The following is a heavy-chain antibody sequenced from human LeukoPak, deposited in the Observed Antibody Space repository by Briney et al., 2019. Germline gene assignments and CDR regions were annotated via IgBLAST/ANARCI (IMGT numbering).Heavy chain of an antibody. J-gene: IGHJ4*02. CDR3: ARRGSGIVVVPDY. CDR1: GFTFSSYS. D-gene: IGHD2-2*01. CDR2: ISSSSSYI. V-gene: IGHV3-21*01. Sequence: KPGGSLRLSCAASGFTFSSYSMNWVRQAPGKGLEWVSSISSSSSYIYYADSVKGRFTISRDNAKNSLYLQMNSLRAEDTAVYYCARRGSGIVVVPDYWGQGTLVTVSS.